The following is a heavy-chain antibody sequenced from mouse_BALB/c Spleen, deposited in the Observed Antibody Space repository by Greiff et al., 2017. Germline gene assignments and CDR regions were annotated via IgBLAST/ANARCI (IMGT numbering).Heavy chain of an antibody. Sequence: DVKLVESGPGLVKPSQSLSLTCSVTGYSITSGYYWNWIRQFPGNKLEWMGYISYDGSNNYNPSLKNRISITRDTSKNQFFLKLNSVTTEDTATYYCARDGITTVPFAYWGQGTLVTVSA. D-gene: IGHD1-1*01. V-gene: IGHV3-6*02. CDR3: ARDGITTVPFAY. CDR1: GYSITSGYY. J-gene: IGHJ3*01. CDR2: ISYDGSN.